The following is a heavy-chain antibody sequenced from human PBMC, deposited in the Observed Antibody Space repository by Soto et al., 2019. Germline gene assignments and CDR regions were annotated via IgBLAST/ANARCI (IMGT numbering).Heavy chain of an antibody. J-gene: IGHJ4*02. CDR2: IIPILGIS. D-gene: IGHD2-21*02. Sequence: GASVKVSCKASGGTFSSYTFSWVRQAPGQGLEWMGRIIPILGISNYAQKFQGRVTVTADKSTSTAFMELSNLRSEDTAVYYCARGGGIVVVTAPYDHWGQGTLVTVSS. V-gene: IGHV1-69*02. CDR1: GGTFSSYT. CDR3: ARGGGIVVVTAPYDH.